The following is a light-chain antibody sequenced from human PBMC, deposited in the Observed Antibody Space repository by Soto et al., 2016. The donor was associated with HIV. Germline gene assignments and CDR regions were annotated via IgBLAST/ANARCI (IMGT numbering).Light chain of an antibody. J-gene: IGLJ2*01. CDR2: QDS. V-gene: IGLV3-1*01. CDR3: QAWDTSTGI. CDR1: KLGDKY. Sequence: SFELTQPPSVSVSAGQTASISCSGEKLGDKYVCWYQQKPGQSPVLIIYQDSKRPSGIPERFSGSNSGSTATLTISGTQTMDEATYSCQAWDTSTGIFGGGTHLTVL.